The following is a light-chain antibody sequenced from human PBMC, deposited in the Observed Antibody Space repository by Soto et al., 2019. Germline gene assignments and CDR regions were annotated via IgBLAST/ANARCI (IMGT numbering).Light chain of an antibody. V-gene: IGLV2-14*03. CDR2: DVD. CDR3: SSYTGSSTPYV. J-gene: IGLJ1*01. Sequence: QSALTQPASVSGSPGQSITISCTGTSTDVRSYKYVSWYQQHPGKAPKLMIYDVDNRPAGVSNRFSGSKAGNTASLTISGLQAEDEADYYCSSYTGSSTPYVFGPGTKLTVL. CDR1: STDVRSYKY.